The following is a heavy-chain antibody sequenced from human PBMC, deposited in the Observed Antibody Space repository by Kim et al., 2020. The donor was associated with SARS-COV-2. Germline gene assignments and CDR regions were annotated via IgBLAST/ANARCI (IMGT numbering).Heavy chain of an antibody. J-gene: IGHJ4*02. CDR3: ACYTAMAIDY. CDR1: GGSISSGGYY. V-gene: IGHV4-31*03. D-gene: IGHD5-18*01. Sequence: SETLSLTCTVSGGSISSGGYYWSWIRQHPGKGLEWIGYIYYSGSTYYNPSLKSRVTISVDTSKNQFSLKLSSVTAADTAVYYCACYTAMAIDYWGQGTLVTVSS. CDR2: IYYSGST.